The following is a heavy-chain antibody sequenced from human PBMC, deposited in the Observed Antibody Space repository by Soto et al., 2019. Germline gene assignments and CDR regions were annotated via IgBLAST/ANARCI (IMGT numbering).Heavy chain of an antibody. V-gene: IGHV3-74*01. Sequence: EVQLVESGGALVQPGGSLSLSCAASGFTFSNYWMHWVRQAPGKGLEWVSRIDHDGPTDYADSVRGRFTISRDNAENTLYLQMNSLRPEDTAVYYCVRDSHGDYWGQGTLVTVSS. CDR2: IDHDGPT. J-gene: IGHJ4*02. CDR1: GFTFSNYW. CDR3: VRDSHGDY.